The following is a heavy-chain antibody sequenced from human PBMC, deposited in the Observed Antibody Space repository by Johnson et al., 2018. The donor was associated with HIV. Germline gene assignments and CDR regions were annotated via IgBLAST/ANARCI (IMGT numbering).Heavy chain of an antibody. CDR3: AKAYCPGCDAFDI. CDR2: ISYDGNNK. V-gene: IGHV3-30*18. D-gene: IGHD2-21*01. Sequence: QEQLVESGGGVVQPGRSLRLSCTASAFTFSNYGMHWVRQAPGKGLEWVALISYDGNNKYYADSVKGRFNISRDNSKNTQYLQMNSLRVEDTGLYYCAKAYCPGCDAFDIWGQGTMVTVSS. J-gene: IGHJ3*02. CDR1: AFTFSNYG.